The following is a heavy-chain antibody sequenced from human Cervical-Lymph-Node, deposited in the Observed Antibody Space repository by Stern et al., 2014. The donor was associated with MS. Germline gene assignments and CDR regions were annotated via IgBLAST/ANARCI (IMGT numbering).Heavy chain of an antibody. J-gene: IGHJ4*02. Sequence: EVQLVESGGGLVKPGGSLRLSCAASGFTFSTYTMNWVRQAPGKGLEWVSSITGSSGHIYYADSVKGRFTISRDNSKNTLYLQMTSLRAEDTAVYYCAKDLTAVALYLEYWGQGAVVTVSS. CDR3: AKDLTAVALYLEY. D-gene: IGHD6-13*01. V-gene: IGHV3-21*01. CDR1: GFTFSTYT. CDR2: ITGSSGHI.